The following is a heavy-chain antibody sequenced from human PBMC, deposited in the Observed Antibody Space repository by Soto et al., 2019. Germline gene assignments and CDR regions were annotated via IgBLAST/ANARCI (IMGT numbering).Heavy chain of an antibody. Sequence: ASVKVSCKACGYTFTGYYMHWVRQAPGQGLEWMGWINPNSGGTNYAQKFQGWVTMTRDTSISTAYMELSRLRSDDTAVYYCARTYYDFWSGYLGAPYYYYGMDVWGQGTTVTVSS. J-gene: IGHJ6*02. CDR1: GYTFTGYY. CDR3: ARTYYDFWSGYLGAPYYYYGMDV. D-gene: IGHD3-3*01. V-gene: IGHV1-2*04. CDR2: INPNSGGT.